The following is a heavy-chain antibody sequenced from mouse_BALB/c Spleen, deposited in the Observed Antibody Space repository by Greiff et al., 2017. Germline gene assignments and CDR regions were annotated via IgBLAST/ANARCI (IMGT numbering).Heavy chain of an antibody. D-gene: IGHD1-2*01. Sequence: EVKLMESGGGLVQPGGSLKLSCAASGFTFSSYGMSWVRQTPDKRLELVATINSNGGSTYYPDSVKGRFTISRDNAKNTLYLQMSSLKSEDTAMYYCAREGHYYGDLYWGQGTTLTVSS. CDR2: INSNGGST. CDR1: GFTFSSYG. V-gene: IGHV5-6-3*01. CDR3: AREGHYYGDLY. J-gene: IGHJ2*01.